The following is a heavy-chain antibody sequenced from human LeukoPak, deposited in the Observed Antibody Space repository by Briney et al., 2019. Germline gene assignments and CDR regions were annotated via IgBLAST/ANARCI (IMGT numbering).Heavy chain of an antibody. CDR1: GGSISSGSYY. J-gene: IGHJ5*02. Sequence: PSETLSLTCTVSGGSISSGSYYWSWIRQPPGKGLEWIGSIYHSGSTYYNPSLKSRVTISVDTSKNQFSLKLSSVTAADTAVYYCARGGGDYGDYGKFDPWGQGTLVTVSS. CDR3: ARGGGDYGDYGKFDP. V-gene: IGHV4-39*07. CDR2: IYHSGST. D-gene: IGHD4-17*01.